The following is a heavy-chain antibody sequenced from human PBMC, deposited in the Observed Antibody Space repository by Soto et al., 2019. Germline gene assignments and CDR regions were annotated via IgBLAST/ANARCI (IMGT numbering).Heavy chain of an antibody. V-gene: IGHV4-31*03. D-gene: IGHD6-6*01. CDR3: ARGIAAQEENWFDP. CDR1: GGSISSGGYY. CDR2: IYYSGST. Sequence: SETLSLTCTVSGGSISSGGYYWSWIRQHPGKGLEWIGYIYYSGSTYYNPSLKSRVTISVDTSKNQFSLKLSSVTAADTAVYYCARGIAAQEENWFDPWGQGTLVTVSS. J-gene: IGHJ5*02.